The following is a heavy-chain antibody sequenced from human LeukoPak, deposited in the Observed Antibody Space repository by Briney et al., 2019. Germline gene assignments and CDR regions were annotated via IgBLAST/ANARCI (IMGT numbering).Heavy chain of an antibody. CDR1: GYSFTSYG. CDR3: ARDRGALGMFEFDP. J-gene: IGHJ5*02. V-gene: IGHV1-2*02. CDR2: INPNSGGT. D-gene: IGHD1-26*01. Sequence: ASVTVSCKASGYSFTSYGISWVRQAPGQGLEWMGWINPNSGGTNYAQKFQGRVTMTSDTSISTVYMELSRLRSADTAVYYCARDRGALGMFEFDPWGQGTLVTVSS.